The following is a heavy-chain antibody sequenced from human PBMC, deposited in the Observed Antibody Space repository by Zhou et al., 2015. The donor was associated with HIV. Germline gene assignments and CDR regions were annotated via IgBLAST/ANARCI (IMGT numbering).Heavy chain of an antibody. CDR1: GGTFSSYA. J-gene: IGHJ4*02. Sequence: QVQLVQSGAEVKKPGSSVKVSCKASGGTFSSYAISWVRQAPGQGLEWMGGIIPIFGTANYAQKFQGRVTITADESTSTAYMELSSLRSEDTAVYYCARRSERVDYYGSGSYYIPLDYWGQGTLVTVSS. CDR3: ARRSERVDYYGSGSYYIPLDY. CDR2: IIPIFGTA. D-gene: IGHD3-10*01. V-gene: IGHV1-69*01.